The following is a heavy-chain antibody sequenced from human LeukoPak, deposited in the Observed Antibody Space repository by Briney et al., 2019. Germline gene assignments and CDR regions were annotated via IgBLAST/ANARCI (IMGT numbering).Heavy chain of an antibody. Sequence: GGSLRLSCAASGFTFSSYAMSWVRQAPGKGLEWVSAISNNGGYTYYADSVQGRFTISRDNSKSTLCLQMDSLRAEDTAVYYCAKQLGYCSDGSCYFPYWGQGTLVTVSS. J-gene: IGHJ4*02. V-gene: IGHV3-23*01. CDR2: ISNNGGYT. CDR3: AKQLGYCSDGSCYFPY. CDR1: GFTFSSYA. D-gene: IGHD2-15*01.